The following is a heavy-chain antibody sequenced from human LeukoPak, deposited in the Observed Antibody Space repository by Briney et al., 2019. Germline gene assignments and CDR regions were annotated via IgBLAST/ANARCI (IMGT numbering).Heavy chain of an antibody. V-gene: IGHV3-11*04. D-gene: IGHD3-22*01. J-gene: IGHJ4*02. Sequence: GGSLRLSCAASGFTFSDYYMSWIRQAPGKGLEWVSYISSSGSMISDADSVKGRFTISRDNAKKSLYLQMNSLRAEDTAVYYCASYGSKYYDSSGYLTDDFDYWGQGTLVTVSS. CDR3: ASYGSKYYDSSGYLTDDFDY. CDR1: GFTFSDYY. CDR2: ISSSGSMI.